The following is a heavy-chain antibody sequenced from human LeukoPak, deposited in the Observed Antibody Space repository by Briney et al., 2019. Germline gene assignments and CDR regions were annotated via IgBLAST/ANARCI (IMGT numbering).Heavy chain of an antibody. Sequence: SETLSLTCIVSAYSTSNDYYWDWVRQPPVEGLEWIGGLHHSGTTYYNPSLKSRVTISVDTSQKQISLKVRSVTAADTAIYFCARGPPRFVSFWGPGTLVTVSS. CDR1: AYSTSNDYY. J-gene: IGHJ4*02. CDR2: LHHSGTT. V-gene: IGHV4-38-2*02. CDR3: ARGPPRFVSF. D-gene: IGHD5-24*01.